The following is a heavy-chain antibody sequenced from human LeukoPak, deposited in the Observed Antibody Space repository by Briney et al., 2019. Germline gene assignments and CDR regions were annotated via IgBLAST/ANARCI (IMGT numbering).Heavy chain of an antibody. D-gene: IGHD4-17*01. V-gene: IGHV5-10-1*01. CDR1: GYSFTNYW. Sequence: GESLKISCKGSGYSFTNYWISWVRQMSGKGLEWMGTIDPSDSYTNYRPSFQGHVTISADKSISTAYLQWSSLKASDTAMYYCAKHYGDYVGFFDYWGQGTLVTVSS. CDR3: AKHYGDYVGFFDY. CDR2: IDPSDSYT. J-gene: IGHJ4*02.